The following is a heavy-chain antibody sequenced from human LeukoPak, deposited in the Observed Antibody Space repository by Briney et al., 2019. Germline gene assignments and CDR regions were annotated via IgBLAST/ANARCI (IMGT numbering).Heavy chain of an antibody. D-gene: IGHD4-17*01. CDR2: IYYSGST. V-gene: IGHV4-59*01. CDR3: ARAIDYGDYWVPYYFDY. Sequence: PSETLSLTCTVSGGSISSYYWSWIRQPPGKGLEWIGYIYYSGSTNYNPSLKSRVTISVDTSKNQFSLKLSSVTAADTAVYYCARAIDYGDYWVPYYFDYWGQGTLVTVSS. J-gene: IGHJ4*02. CDR1: GGSISSYY.